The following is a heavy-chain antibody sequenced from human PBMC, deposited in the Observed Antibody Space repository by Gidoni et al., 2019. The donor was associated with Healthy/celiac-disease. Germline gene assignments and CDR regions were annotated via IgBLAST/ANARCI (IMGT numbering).Heavy chain of an antibody. V-gene: IGHV4-39*01. CDR3: ARHGATAWLPRTSYYYYYGMDV. D-gene: IGHD1-26*01. CDR1: GGSISSSSYY. Sequence: QLQLQESGPGLVKPSETLSLTCTVSGGSISSSSYYWGWIRQPPGKRLEWIGSIYYSGSTYYNPSLKSRVTISVDTSKNQFSLKLSSVTAADTAVYYCARHGATAWLPRTSYYYYYGMDVWGQGTTVTVSS. CDR2: IYYSGST. J-gene: IGHJ6*02.